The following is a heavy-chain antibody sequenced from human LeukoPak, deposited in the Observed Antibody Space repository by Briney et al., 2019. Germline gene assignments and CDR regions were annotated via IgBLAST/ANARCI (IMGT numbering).Heavy chain of an antibody. D-gene: IGHD6-19*01. Sequence: SETLSPTCTVSGGSISSYYWSWIRQPPGKGLEWIGYIYYSGSTNYNPSLKSRVTISVDTSKNQFSLKLSSVTAADTAVYYCARATGWYEVGYFDYWGQGTLVTVSS. CDR3: ARATGWYEVGYFDY. J-gene: IGHJ4*02. CDR2: IYYSGST. CDR1: GGSISSYY. V-gene: IGHV4-59*01.